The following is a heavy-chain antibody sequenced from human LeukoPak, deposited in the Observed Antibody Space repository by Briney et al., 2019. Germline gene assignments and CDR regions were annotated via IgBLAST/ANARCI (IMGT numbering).Heavy chain of an antibody. CDR3: ARDPAVLWFGELLPNWFDP. J-gene: IGHJ5*02. CDR1: GYTFTSYA. CDR2: INTNTGNP. Sequence: ASVKVSCKASGYTFTSYAMNWVRQAPGQGLEWMGWINTNTGNPTYAQGFTGRFVLSLDTSVSTAYLQISSLKAEDTAVYYCARDPAVLWFGELLPNWFDPWGQGTLVTVSS. D-gene: IGHD3-10*01. V-gene: IGHV7-4-1*02.